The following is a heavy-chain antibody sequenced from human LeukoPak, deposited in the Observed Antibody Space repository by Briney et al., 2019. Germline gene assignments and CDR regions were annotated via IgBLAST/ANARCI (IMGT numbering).Heavy chain of an antibody. CDR2: ISYDGSNK. CDR3: ARDYYYYYYMDV. Sequence: PGGSLRLSCVASGFSIYTYGMNWVRQAPGKGLEWVAVISYDGSNKYYADSVKGRFTISRDNSKNTLYLQMNSLRAEDTAVYYCARDYYYYYYMDVWGKGTTVTVSS. J-gene: IGHJ6*03. V-gene: IGHV3-30*03. CDR1: GFSIYTYG.